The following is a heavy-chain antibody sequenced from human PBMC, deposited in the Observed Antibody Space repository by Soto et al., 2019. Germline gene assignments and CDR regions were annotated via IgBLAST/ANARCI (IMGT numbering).Heavy chain of an antibody. D-gene: IGHD3-3*01. CDR2: IKSKSDGGTT. J-gene: IGHJ4*02. V-gene: IGHV3-15*01. Sequence: GGSLRLSCAASGFTFSNAWMSWVRQAPGKGLEWVGRIKSKSDGGTTDYAAPVKGRVATSRDDSSNTLYLQMNSLKTEDTAVYYCTTEHAVFGVVIVPFDYWGQGTLVTVSS. CDR3: TTEHAVFGVVIVPFDY. CDR1: GFTFSNAW.